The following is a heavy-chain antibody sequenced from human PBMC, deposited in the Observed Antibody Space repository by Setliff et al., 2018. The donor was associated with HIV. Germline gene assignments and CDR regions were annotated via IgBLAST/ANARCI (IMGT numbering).Heavy chain of an antibody. J-gene: IGHJ4*02. CDR3: ARGVSQAYTYGSGAYYYFDF. D-gene: IGHD6-19*01. CDR2: IATYNGNT. V-gene: IGHV1-18*01. Sequence: ASVKVSCKASGYTFNSYGISWVRQAPGQGPEWVGWIATYNGNTNYAQRLQGRVTLTTDTSTSTAYMELRRLRFDDTAVYFCARGVSQAYTYGSGAYYYFDFWGLGTLVTVSS. CDR1: GYTFNSYG.